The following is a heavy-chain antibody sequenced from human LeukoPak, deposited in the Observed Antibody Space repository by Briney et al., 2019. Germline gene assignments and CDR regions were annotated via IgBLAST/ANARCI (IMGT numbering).Heavy chain of an antibody. CDR3: AGGATVTNY. V-gene: IGHV3-48*01. J-gene: IGHJ4*02. D-gene: IGHD4-11*01. CDR1: GFTFSSYS. CDR2: ISSSSSTI. Sequence: PGGSLRLSCAASGFTFSSYSMNWVRQAPGKGLEWVSYISSSSSTIYYTDSVKGRFTISRDNAKNSLYLQMNSLRAEDTAVYYCAGGATVTNYWGQGTLVTVSS.